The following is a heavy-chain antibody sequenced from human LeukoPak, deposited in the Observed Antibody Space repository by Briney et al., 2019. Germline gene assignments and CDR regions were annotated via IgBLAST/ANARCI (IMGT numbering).Heavy chain of an antibody. CDR2: IIPIFGTA. CDR1: GGTFSSYA. CDR3: ARDPKLIAVAGQKDY. V-gene: IGHV1-69*05. D-gene: IGHD6-19*01. Sequence: SVKVSCKASGGTFSSYAISWVRQAPGQGLEWMGGIIPIFGTANYAQKFQGRVTMTRDTSTSTVYMELSSLRSEDTAVYYCARDPKLIAVAGQKDYWGQGTLVTVSS. J-gene: IGHJ4*02.